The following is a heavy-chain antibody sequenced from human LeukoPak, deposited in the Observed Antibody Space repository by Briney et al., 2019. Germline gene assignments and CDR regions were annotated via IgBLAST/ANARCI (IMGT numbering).Heavy chain of an antibody. V-gene: IGHV3-53*03. CDR3: IRERFGDYAEY. Sequence: PGESLRLSCVASGFTVANTRMGWVRQPPGKGLEWVSVIYRDGTTSYAGSVKGRFTISGDISKHTVYLQMNNLRAEDTAIYYCIRERFGDYAEYWGQGTLVTVSS. CDR1: GFTVANTR. J-gene: IGHJ4*02. D-gene: IGHD3-10*01. CDR2: IYRDGTT.